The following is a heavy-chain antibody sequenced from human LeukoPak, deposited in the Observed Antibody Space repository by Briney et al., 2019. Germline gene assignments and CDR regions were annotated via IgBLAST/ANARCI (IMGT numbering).Heavy chain of an antibody. CDR2: LYSGGST. J-gene: IGHJ4*02. Sequence: PGGSLRLSCAASGFTVSRNYMSWVRQAPGKGLEWVSVLYSGGSTNYADSVKGRFTISRDNSKNTLYLQMNSLRAEDTAVYYCARLDSGSGSYSYWGQGTLVTVSS. CDR1: GFTVSRNY. D-gene: IGHD3-10*01. CDR3: ARLDSGSGSYSY. V-gene: IGHV3-53*01.